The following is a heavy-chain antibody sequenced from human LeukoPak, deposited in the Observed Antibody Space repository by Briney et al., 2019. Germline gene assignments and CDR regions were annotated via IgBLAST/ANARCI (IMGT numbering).Heavy chain of an antibody. Sequence: PSESLSLTCTVSGGSISSYYWSWIRQPPGKGLEWIGYIYYSGSTNYNPSLKSRVTISVDTSKNQFSLKLSSVTAADTAVYYCARGRDYDFWSGYYTGREIHYFDYWGQGTLVTVSS. J-gene: IGHJ4*02. D-gene: IGHD3-3*01. CDR1: GGSISSYY. CDR3: ARGRDYDFWSGYYTGREIHYFDY. V-gene: IGHV4-59*01. CDR2: IYYSGST.